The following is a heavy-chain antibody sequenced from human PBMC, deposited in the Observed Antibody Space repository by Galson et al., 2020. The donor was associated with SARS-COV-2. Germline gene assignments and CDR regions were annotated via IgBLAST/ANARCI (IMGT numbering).Heavy chain of an antibody. Sequence: GGSLRLSCAASGFTFDDYAMHWVRQAPGKGLEWVSGISWNSGSIGYADSVKGRFTISRDNAKNSLYLQMNSLRAEDTALYYCAAIQLWLNPWGQGTLVTVSS. CDR3: AAIQLWLNP. D-gene: IGHD5-18*01. J-gene: IGHJ5*02. CDR2: ISWNSGSI. CDR1: GFTFDDYA. V-gene: IGHV3-9*01.